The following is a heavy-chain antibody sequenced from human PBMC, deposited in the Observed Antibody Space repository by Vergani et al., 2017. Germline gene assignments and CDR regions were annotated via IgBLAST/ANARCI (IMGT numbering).Heavy chain of an antibody. Sequence: QVQLVQSGAEVKKPGASVKVSCKVSGYTLTELSMHWVRQAPGKGLEWMGGFDPEDGETIYAQKFQGRVTMTEDTSTDPAYMELSSLRSEDTAVYYCATQLYDYVWGSYRLDAFDIWGQGTMVTVSS. CDR1: GYTLTELS. D-gene: IGHD3-16*02. CDR2: FDPEDGET. V-gene: IGHV1-24*01. CDR3: ATQLYDYVWGSYRLDAFDI. J-gene: IGHJ3*02.